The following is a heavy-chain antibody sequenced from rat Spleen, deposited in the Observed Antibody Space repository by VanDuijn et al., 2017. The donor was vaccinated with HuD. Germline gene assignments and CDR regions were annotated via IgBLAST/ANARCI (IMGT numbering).Heavy chain of an antibody. D-gene: IGHD1-12*02. Sequence: EVQLVESGGCLVQPGRSLRLSCSASGFTFSTFAMAWVRQSPKKGLEWVATISSAVTNTYYPDPVKGRFAISRDNAKSTLYLQMDSLRSEDTATYYCVRDGNNYWHFDFWGPGTMVTVSS. CDR3: VRDGNNYWHFDF. J-gene: IGHJ1*01. CDR1: GFTFSTFA. V-gene: IGHV5-7*01. CDR2: ISSAVTNT.